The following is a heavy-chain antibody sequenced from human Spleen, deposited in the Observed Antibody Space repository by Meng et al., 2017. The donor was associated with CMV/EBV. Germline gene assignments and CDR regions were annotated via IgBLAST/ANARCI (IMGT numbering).Heavy chain of an antibody. CDR3: ARGRYCSSTSCYYLYFDY. V-gene: IGHV3-11*04. Sequence: FTFSDNYMRWIRQAPGKGLEWVSYISSSGSTIYYADSVKGRFTISRDNAKNSLYLQMNSLRAEDTAVYYCARGRYCSSTSCYYLYFDYWGQGTLVTVSS. D-gene: IGHD2-2*01. J-gene: IGHJ4*02. CDR1: FTFSDNY. CDR2: ISSSGSTI.